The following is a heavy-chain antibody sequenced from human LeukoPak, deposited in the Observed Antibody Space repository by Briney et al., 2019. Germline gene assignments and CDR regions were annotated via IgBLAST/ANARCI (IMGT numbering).Heavy chain of an antibody. V-gene: IGHV4-61*02. CDR2: IYSSGST. CDR3: ARGPGYSSGWHPFPYYYYYYMDV. D-gene: IGHD6-19*01. Sequence: SETLSLTCTVSGGSISNGFYYWSWIRQPAGKGLEWIGRIYSSGSTNYNPSLKSRVTISVDTSKNQFSLQLSSVTAADTALYYCARGPGYSSGWHPFPYYYYYYMDVWGKGTTVTVSS. CDR1: GGSISNGFYY. J-gene: IGHJ6*03.